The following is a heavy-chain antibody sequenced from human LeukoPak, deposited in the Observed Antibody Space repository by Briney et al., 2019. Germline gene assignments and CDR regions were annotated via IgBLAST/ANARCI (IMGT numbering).Heavy chain of an antibody. CDR1: GYTFTSYA. V-gene: IGHV1-8*03. CDR3: ARVQTGSYDY. CDR2: MNPNSGNT. D-gene: IGHD3-10*01. J-gene: IGHJ4*02. Sequence: ASVKVSCKPSGYTFTSYAINWVRQATGQGLEWMGWMNPNSGNTGYAQKFQGRVTITRNTSISTAYMELSSLRSEDTAVYYRARVQTGSYDYWGQGTLVTVSS.